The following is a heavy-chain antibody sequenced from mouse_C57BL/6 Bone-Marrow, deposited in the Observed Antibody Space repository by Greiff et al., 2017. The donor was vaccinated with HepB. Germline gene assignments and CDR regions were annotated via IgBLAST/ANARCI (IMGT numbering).Heavy chain of an antibody. CDR3: TRDAYYGSSHWYFDV. Sequence: EVMLVESGEGLVKPGGSLKLSCAASGFTFSSYAMSWVRQTPEKRLEWVAYISSGGDYIYYADTVKGRFTISRDNARNTLYLQMSSLKSEDTAMYYCTRDAYYGSSHWYFDVWGTGTTVTVSS. CDR2: ISSGGDYI. V-gene: IGHV5-9-1*02. D-gene: IGHD1-1*01. J-gene: IGHJ1*03. CDR1: GFTFSSYA.